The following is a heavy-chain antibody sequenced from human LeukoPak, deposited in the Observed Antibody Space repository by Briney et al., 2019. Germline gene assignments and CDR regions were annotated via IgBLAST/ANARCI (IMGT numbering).Heavy chain of an antibody. CDR2: NNPNSGGT. D-gene: IGHD1-1*01. V-gene: IGHV1-2*02. Sequence: ASVKVSCKASGYTFTDYHIYWMRQAPGQGLEWMEWNNPNSGGTNYAQKFQGRVTMTRDTSTNTAYMELSRLRSDDTAVYFCARVRAIAATGTGARYFQDWGQGTLVTVSS. J-gene: IGHJ1*01. CDR1: GYTFTDYH. CDR3: ARVRAIAATGTGARYFQD.